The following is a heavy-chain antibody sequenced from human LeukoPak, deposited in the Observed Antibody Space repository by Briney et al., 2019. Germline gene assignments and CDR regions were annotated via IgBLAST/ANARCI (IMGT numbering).Heavy chain of an antibody. CDR1: GGSISSGDYY. CDR2: IYYSGST. CDR3: AREGVHCSSTSCYENFDY. D-gene: IGHD2-2*01. V-gene: IGHV4-30-4*08. J-gene: IGHJ4*02. Sequence: SQTLSLTCTVSGGSISSGDYYWSWIRQPPGKGLEWIGYIYYSGSTYHNPSLKSRVTISVDTSKNQFSLKLSSVTAADTAVYYCAREGVHCSSTSCYENFDYWGQGTLVTVSS.